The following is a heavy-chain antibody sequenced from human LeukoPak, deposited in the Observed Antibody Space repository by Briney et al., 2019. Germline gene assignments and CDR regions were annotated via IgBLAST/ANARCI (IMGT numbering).Heavy chain of an antibody. Sequence: SETLSLTCTVSGGSISSGGYYWSWIRQHPGKGLEWIGNIYYSGSTYYNPSLKSRVTISVDTSKNQFSLKLSSMTAADTAVYYCARGTVTNYDYVWGSYRYIPPNFDYWGQGTLVTVSS. CDR1: GGSISSGGYY. CDR3: ARGTVTNYDYVWGSYRYIPPNFDY. D-gene: IGHD3-16*02. V-gene: IGHV4-31*03. CDR2: IYYSGST. J-gene: IGHJ4*02.